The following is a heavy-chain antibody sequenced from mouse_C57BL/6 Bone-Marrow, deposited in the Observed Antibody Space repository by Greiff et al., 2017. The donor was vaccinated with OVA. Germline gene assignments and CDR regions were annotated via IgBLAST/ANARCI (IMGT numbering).Heavy chain of an antibody. V-gene: IGHV5-6*02. Sequence: EVMLVESGGDLVKPGGSLKLSCAASGFTFSSYGMSWVRQTPDKRLEWVATISSGGSYTYYPDSVKGRFTISRDNAKNTLYLQMSSRKSDDTAMYYCARLLWLRRFDYWGQGTTLTVSS. CDR3: ARLLWLRRFDY. D-gene: IGHD2-2*01. CDR1: GFTFSSYG. J-gene: IGHJ2*01. CDR2: ISSGGSYT.